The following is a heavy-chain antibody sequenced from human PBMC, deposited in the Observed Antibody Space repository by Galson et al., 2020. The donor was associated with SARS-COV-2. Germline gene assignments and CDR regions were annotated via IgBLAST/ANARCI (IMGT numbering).Heavy chain of an antibody. D-gene: IGHD6-13*01. CDR3: ARDPTLAAVGILNYYYGMDV. J-gene: IGHJ6*02. CDR1: GYTFTSYY. V-gene: IGHV1-46*01. CDR2: INPSGGST. Sequence: ASVKVSCKASGYTFTSYYMHWVRQAPGQGLEWMGIINPSGGSTSYAQKFQGRVTMTRDTSTSTVYMELSSLRSEDTAVYYCARDPTLAAVGILNYYYGMDVWGQGTTVTVSS.